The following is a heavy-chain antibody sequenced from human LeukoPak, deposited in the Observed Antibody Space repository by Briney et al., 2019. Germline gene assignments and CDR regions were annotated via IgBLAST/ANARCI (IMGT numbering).Heavy chain of an antibody. D-gene: IGHD6-19*01. J-gene: IGHJ4*02. Sequence: PSETLSLTCTVSGGSVSSGSYYWSWIRQHPGKGLEWIGYIYYSGSTNYNPSLKSRVTISVDTSKNQFSLKLSSVTAADTAVYYCARRWLVLDYWGQGTLVTVSS. CDR3: ARRWLVLDY. CDR2: IYYSGST. V-gene: IGHV4-61*01. CDR1: GGSVSSGSYY.